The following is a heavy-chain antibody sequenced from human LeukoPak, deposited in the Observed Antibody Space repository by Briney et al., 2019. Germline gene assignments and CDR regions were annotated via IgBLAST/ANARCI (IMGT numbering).Heavy chain of an antibody. CDR2: INPTGGTT. CDR3: ARGSGGSDLDY. D-gene: IGHD3-10*01. Sequence: GASVKVSCKASGYIFISYYMHWVRQAPGQGLEWMGIINPTGGTTSYAQKFQGRVTMTRDTSTSTAYMELSSLRYEDTAVYYCARGSGGSDLDYWGQGTLATVSS. J-gene: IGHJ4*02. V-gene: IGHV1-46*01. CDR1: GYIFISYY.